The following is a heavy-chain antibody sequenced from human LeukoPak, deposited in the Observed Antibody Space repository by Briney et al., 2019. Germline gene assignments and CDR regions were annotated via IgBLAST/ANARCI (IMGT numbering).Heavy chain of an antibody. CDR2: IYSSGSA. Sequence: GGSLRLSXATSGFTVSSNYMSWIRQAPGKGLEWVSVIYSSGSASYADSVKGRFTISRDNSRNTLYLQMNSLRAEDTAVYYCARDPRRITDAYYSYYMDVWGKGTTVTVSS. D-gene: IGHD3-16*01. V-gene: IGHV3-53*01. J-gene: IGHJ6*03. CDR1: GFTVSSNY. CDR3: ARDPRRITDAYYSYYMDV.